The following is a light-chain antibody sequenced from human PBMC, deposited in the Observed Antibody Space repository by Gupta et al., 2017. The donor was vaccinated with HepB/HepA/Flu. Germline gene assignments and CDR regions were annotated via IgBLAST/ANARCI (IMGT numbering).Light chain of an antibody. CDR3: QLTDNDPQFT. Sequence: DIQLTQSPYSLSASLGDRVTITCRGSQGIRSYLDWYRQKPGKVPKLLIYSASNCQAGVTSRFGGCGCGKNLTLTNSSRQQEDVAAYYEQLTDNDPQFTFGGGTKLEIK. J-gene: IGKJ4*01. CDR1: QGIRSY. CDR2: SAS. V-gene: IGKV1-37*01.